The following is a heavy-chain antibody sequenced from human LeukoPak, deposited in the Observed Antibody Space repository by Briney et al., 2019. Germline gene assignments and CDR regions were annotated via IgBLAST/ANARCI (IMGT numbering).Heavy chain of an antibody. CDR1: GFTFSSFG. CDR2: INWNGGST. J-gene: IGHJ4*02. Sequence: RTGGSLRLSCAASGFTFSSFGMSWVRQAPGKGLEWVSGINWNGGSTGYADSVKGRFTISRDNAKNSLYLQMNSLRAEDTALYYCARGSAPVTTLGAVWGQGTLVTVSS. D-gene: IGHD4-17*01. CDR3: ARGSAPVTTLGAV. V-gene: IGHV3-20*04.